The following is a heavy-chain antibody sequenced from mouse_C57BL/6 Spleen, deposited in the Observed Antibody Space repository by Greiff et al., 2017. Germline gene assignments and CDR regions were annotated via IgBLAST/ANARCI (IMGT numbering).Heavy chain of an antibody. J-gene: IGHJ2*01. Sequence: VQLQQPGAELVMPGASVKLSCKASGYTFTSYWMHWVKQRPEQGLEWIGEIDPSDSYTNYNQKFKGKSTLTVDKSSSTAYMQLSSLTSEDSAVYYCARPYGSSYYYFDYWGQGTTLTVSS. CDR1: GYTFTSYW. V-gene: IGHV1-69*01. CDR3: ARPYGSSYYYFDY. D-gene: IGHD1-1*01. CDR2: IDPSDSYT.